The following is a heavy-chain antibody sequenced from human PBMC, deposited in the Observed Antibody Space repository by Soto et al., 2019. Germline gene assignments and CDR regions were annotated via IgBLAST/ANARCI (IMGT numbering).Heavy chain of an antibody. Sequence: QITLKESGPTLVKPTQTLTLTCSTSGFSLIDSGVAVGWIRQPPGKALDWLALVYWDDDKRYSPSLRTRLTIPRATSKPQAVLSMTNLDPVDTATYYCVHTGAARAGYYFDFRGQGTRVIVSS. CDR1: GFSLIDSGVA. CDR3: VHTGAARAGYYFDF. CDR2: VYWDDDK. V-gene: IGHV2-5*02. D-gene: IGHD6-6*01. J-gene: IGHJ4*02.